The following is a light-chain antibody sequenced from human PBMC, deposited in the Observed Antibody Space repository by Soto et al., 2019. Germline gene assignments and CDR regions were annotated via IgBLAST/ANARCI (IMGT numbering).Light chain of an antibody. CDR3: QQYARSIT. V-gene: IGKV3-20*01. CDR1: QSVSNNY. Sequence: EIVLTQSPGTLSLSPGERATLSCRASQSVSNNYFAWFQKKPGQAPRLLIYGTSNRATGIPDRFSGSGSGTDFTLTVSRLEPEDFAVYYCQQYARSITFGQGTRLEI. J-gene: IGKJ5*01. CDR2: GTS.